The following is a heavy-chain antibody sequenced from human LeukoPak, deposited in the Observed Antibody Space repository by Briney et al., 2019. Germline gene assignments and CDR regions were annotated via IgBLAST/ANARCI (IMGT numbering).Heavy chain of an antibody. CDR1: GFTFSTNA. Sequence: PGGSLRLSCLTSGFTFSTNAMSWVRQAPGKGLEWVGRIKSKTDGGTADYAAPVKGRFTISRDDSKNTLYLQMNSLKTEDTAVYYCTTEAVTLDYWGQGTLVTVSS. CDR3: TTEAVTLDY. J-gene: IGHJ4*02. CDR2: IKSKTDGGTA. V-gene: IGHV3-15*01. D-gene: IGHD4-11*01.